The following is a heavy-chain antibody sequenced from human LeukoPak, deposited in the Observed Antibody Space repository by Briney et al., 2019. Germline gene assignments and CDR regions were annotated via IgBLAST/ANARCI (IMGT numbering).Heavy chain of an antibody. CDR2: IIPILGIA. Sequence: SVKVSCQASGGTFSSYAISWVRQAPGQGPEWMGRIIPILGIANYAQKFQGRVTITADKSTSTAYMELSSLRSEDTAVYYCARDGYYDSSGYPTDYYGMDVWGQGTTVTVSS. J-gene: IGHJ6*02. V-gene: IGHV1-69*04. CDR1: GGTFSSYA. D-gene: IGHD3-22*01. CDR3: ARDGYYDSSGYPTDYYGMDV.